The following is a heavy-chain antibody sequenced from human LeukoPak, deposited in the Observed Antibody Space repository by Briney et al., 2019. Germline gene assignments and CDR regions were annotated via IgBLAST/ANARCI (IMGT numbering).Heavy chain of an antibody. CDR2: INAGNGKT. V-gene: IGHV1-3*01. CDR1: GYTFSDYA. J-gene: IGHJ6*02. Sequence: GASVKVSCKASGYTFSDYAMHWVRQAHGQRLEWMGWINAGNGKTKYSQKFQGRVTITRDTSATTAYMELSSLRSEDTAVYYCARDVGRYGMDVWGQGTTVTVSS. D-gene: IGHD1-26*01. CDR3: ARDVGRYGMDV.